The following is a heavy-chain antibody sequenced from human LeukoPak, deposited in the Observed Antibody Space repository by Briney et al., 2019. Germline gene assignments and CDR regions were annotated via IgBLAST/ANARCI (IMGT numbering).Heavy chain of an antibody. CDR1: GFIFSSYS. V-gene: IGHV3-7*03. CDR3: AGGAGWLIDY. CDR2: IRQDGSEK. J-gene: IGHJ4*02. Sequence: PGGSLRLSCAASGFIFSSYSMSWVRQAPGKGLEWVANIRQDGSEKNYVDSVKGRFTISRDNAKNSLFLQMDSLRAEDTAVYYCAGGAGWLIDYWGQGTLVTVSS. D-gene: IGHD3-16*01.